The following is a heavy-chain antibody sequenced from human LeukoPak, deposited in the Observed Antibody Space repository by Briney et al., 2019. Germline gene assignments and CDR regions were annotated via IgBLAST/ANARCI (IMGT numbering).Heavy chain of an antibody. CDR2: ISGSGGGT. Sequence: GGSLRLSCAASGFTFSSYAMSWVRQAPGEGLEWVSVISGSGGGTYYADSVKGRFTISRDNSKNTLYLQMNSLRAEDTAIYYCAKELQSGYSYGYVYWGQGTLVTVSS. CDR3: AKELQSGYSYGYVY. CDR1: GFTFSSYA. D-gene: IGHD5-18*01. V-gene: IGHV3-23*01. J-gene: IGHJ4*02.